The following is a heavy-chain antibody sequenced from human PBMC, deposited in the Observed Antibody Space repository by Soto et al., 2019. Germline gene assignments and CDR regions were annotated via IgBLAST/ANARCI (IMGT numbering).Heavy chain of an antibody. V-gene: IGHV3-23*01. CDR3: AKREITATAIEGGYYFDY. CDR2: ISGSGGST. CDR1: GFTFSSYA. D-gene: IGHD2-2*02. Sequence: GGSLRLSCAASGFTFSSYAMSWVRQAPGKGLEWVSAISGSGGSTYYADSVKGRFTISRDNSKNTLYLQMNSLRAEDTAVYYCAKREITATAIEGGYYFDYWGQGTLVTVSS. J-gene: IGHJ4*02.